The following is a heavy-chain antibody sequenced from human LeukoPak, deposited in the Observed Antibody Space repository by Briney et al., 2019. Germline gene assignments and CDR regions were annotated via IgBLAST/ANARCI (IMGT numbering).Heavy chain of an antibody. V-gene: IGHV3-30*04. CDR1: GFTFSSYA. CDR2: ISYDGSNK. D-gene: IGHD2/OR15-2a*01. J-gene: IGHJ3*02. Sequence: PGGSLRLSCAASGFTFSSYAMHWVRQAPGKGLEWVALISYDGSNKYYADSVKGRFTISRDNSKNTLYLQMNSLRAEDTAVYYCARDHFSAAFDIWGQGTMVTVSS. CDR3: ARDHFSAAFDI.